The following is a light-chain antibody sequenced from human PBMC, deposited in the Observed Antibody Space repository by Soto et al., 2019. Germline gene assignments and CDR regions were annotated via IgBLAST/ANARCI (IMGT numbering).Light chain of an antibody. CDR1: SSDVGGYNY. CDR2: DVS. V-gene: IGLV2-11*01. Sequence: QSVLTQPRSVSGSPGKSVTISCTGTSSDVGGYNYVSWYQQHPGKAPKLMIYDVSKRPSGVPDRFSGSKSGNTASLTISGLQAEDEADYYCCSYAGSYTVVFGGGTKLTVL. CDR3: CSYAGSYTVV. J-gene: IGLJ2*01.